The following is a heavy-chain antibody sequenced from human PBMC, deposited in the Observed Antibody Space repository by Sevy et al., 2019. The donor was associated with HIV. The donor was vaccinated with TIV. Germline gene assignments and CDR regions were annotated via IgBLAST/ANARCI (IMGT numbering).Heavy chain of an antibody. CDR2: IKQDGSEK. CDR1: GFTFSSYW. Sequence: GGSLRLSCAASGFTFSSYWMSWVRQAPGKGLEWVANIKQDGSEKYYVDSVKGRFTISRDSAKNSLYLQMNSLRAEDTAVYYCARDPYYDSSGYNPPGAFDIWGQGTMVTVSS. CDR3: ARDPYYDSSGYNPPGAFDI. D-gene: IGHD3-22*01. V-gene: IGHV3-7*03. J-gene: IGHJ3*02.